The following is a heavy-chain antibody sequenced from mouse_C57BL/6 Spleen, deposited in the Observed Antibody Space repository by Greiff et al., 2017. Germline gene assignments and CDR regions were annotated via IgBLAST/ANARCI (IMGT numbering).Heavy chain of an antibody. Sequence: QVQLQQPGAELVRPGSSVKLSCKASGYTFTSYWMPWVKQRPGQGLEWIGVIDPSDSYTNYNQKFKGKATLTVDTASSTAYMQLSSLTSEDSAVYYCARSGSNYCFDDWGKGTTLTVSS. CDR2: IDPSDSYT. J-gene: IGHJ2*01. D-gene: IGHD2-5*01. CDR1: GYTFTSYW. CDR3: ARSGSNYCFDD. V-gene: IGHV1-59*01.